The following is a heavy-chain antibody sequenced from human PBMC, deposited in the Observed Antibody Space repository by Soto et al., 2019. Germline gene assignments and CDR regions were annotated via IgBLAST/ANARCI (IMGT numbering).Heavy chain of an antibody. D-gene: IGHD4-17*01. J-gene: IGHJ3*02. CDR1: GGTFSSYT. CDR2: IIPILGIA. Sequence: SVKVSCKASGGTFSSYTISWVRQAPGQGLEWMGRIIPILGIANYAQKFQGRVTITADKSTSTAYMELSSLRSEDTAVYYCARVFSNCCDYHRDAFDIWSQGTMVTVS. V-gene: IGHV1-69*02. CDR3: ARVFSNCCDYHRDAFDI.